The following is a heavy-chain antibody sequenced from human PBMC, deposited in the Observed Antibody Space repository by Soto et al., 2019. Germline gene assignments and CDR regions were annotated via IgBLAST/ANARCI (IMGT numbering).Heavy chain of an antibody. CDR1: GGTICGYD. CDR2: IYSSGNT. D-gene: IGHD3-3*01. V-gene: IGHV4-4*07. Sequence: SETLSLTCSVSGGTICGYDWTWIRQPAGKGLEWIGRIYSSGNTKYNPSLQSRVTMSLDTSNNQFSLRLTSVTAADTAVYYCARGQRFSDWFDPWGQGTLVTVSS. CDR3: ARGQRFSDWFDP. J-gene: IGHJ5*02.